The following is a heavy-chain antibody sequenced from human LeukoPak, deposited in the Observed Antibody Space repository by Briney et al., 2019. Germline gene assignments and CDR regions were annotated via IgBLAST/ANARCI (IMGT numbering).Heavy chain of an antibody. D-gene: IGHD6-19*01. CDR3: ARAVGRGESSGWYDSYYYYGMDV. V-gene: IGHV3-48*03. J-gene: IGHJ6*02. CDR2: ISSSGSTI. Sequence: PGGSLRLSCAASGFTFSSYEMNWVRQAPGKGLEWVSYISSSGSTIYYADSVKGRFTISRDNAKNSLYLQMNSLRAEDTAVYYCARAVGRGESSGWYDSYYYYGMDVWGQGTTVTVSS. CDR1: GFTFSSYE.